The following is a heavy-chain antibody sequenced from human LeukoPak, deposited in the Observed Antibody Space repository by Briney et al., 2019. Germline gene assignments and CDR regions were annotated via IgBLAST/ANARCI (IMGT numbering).Heavy chain of an antibody. D-gene: IGHD1/OR15-1a*01. V-gene: IGHV3-53*01. CDR3: ARDREQSYFDY. Sequence: PGGSLGLSCAASGFTVSSNYMSWVRQAPGKGLEWVSVIYSGGSTYYADSVKGRFTISRDNSKNTLYLQMNSLRAEDTAVYYCARDREQSYFDYWGQGTLVTVSS. CDR2: IYSGGST. J-gene: IGHJ4*02. CDR1: GFTVSSNY.